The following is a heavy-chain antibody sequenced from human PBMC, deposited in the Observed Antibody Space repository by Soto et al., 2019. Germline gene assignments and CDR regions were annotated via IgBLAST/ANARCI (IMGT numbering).Heavy chain of an antibody. J-gene: IGHJ5*02. CDR3: ARVPIDTYLIFWSDP. CDR1: GDSVSSGDYY. D-gene: IGHD3-3*01. V-gene: IGHV4-61*08. Sequence: SETLSLTCTVSGDSVSSGDYYWTWIRQPPGKGLEWVGHIYFSGRTNYIPSLESRVTISLDTSKNQFSLKLTSVTAADTAVYYCARVPIDTYLIFWSDPWGQGTLVTVSS. CDR2: IYFSGRT.